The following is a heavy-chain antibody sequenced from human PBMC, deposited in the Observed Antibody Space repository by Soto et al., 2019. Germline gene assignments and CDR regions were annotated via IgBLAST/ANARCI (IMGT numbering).Heavy chain of an antibody. V-gene: IGHV2-5*01. D-gene: IGHD3-9*01. Sequence: ESGPTLVNHTQTLTLTCTFSGFSLSTSGVGVDWIRQPPGKALEWLALIYWNDDKRYSPSLKSRLTITKDTSKNQVVLTMTNMDPVDTATYYCAHEPYYGILTGYQYYFHYWCQGVPVTLSS. J-gene: IGHJ4*02. CDR3: AHEPYYGILTGYQYYFHY. CDR2: IYWNDDK. CDR1: GFSLSTSGVG.